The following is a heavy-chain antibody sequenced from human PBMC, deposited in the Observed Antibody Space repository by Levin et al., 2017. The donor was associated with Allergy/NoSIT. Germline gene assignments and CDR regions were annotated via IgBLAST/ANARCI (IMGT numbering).Heavy chain of an antibody. CDR1: GYTFTTNS. J-gene: IGHJ4*02. V-gene: IGHV1-3*01. Sequence: RASVKVSCTASGYTFTTNSIHWVRQAPGQRLEWMGWINGDNGDTKHSQKFQGRVTITRDRSAGTAYMELSSLRSEDTAVYYCARRADGYCTTASCPTPFDHWGQGTLVTVSS. CDR3: ARRADGYCTTASCPTPFDH. CDR2: INGDNGDT. D-gene: IGHD2-2*03.